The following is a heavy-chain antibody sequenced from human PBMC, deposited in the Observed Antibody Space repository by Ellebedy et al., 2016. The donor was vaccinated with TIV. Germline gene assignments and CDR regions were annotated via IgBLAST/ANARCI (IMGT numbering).Heavy chain of an antibody. CDR3: ARVGGYVYY. J-gene: IGHJ4*02. Sequence: SVKVSXXASGGTCSSYAISWVRQAPGQGLEWMGGIIPIFGTANYAQKFQGRVTITADESTSTAYMELRSLRSDDTAVYYCARVGGYVYYWGQGTLVTVSS. CDR2: IIPIFGTA. D-gene: IGHD5-12*01. V-gene: IGHV1-69*13. CDR1: GGTCSSYA.